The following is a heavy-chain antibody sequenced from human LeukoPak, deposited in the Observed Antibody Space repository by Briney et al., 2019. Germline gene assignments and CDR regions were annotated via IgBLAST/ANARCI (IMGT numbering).Heavy chain of an antibody. D-gene: IGHD6-13*01. J-gene: IGHJ4*02. CDR1: GGSFSGYY. CDR3: ARGGGAAAGKEDY. CDR2: INHSGST. V-gene: IGHV4-34*01. Sequence: PSETLSLTCAVYGGSFSGYYWSWIRQPPGKGLEWIGEINHSGSTNYNPSLKSRVTISVDTSKNQFSLKLSSVTAADTAEYYCARGGGAAAGKEDYWGQGTLVTVSS.